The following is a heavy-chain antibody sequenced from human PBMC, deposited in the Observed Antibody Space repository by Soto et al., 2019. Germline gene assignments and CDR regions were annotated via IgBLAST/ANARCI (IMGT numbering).Heavy chain of an antibody. Sequence: SETLSLTCAVSGGSISSSNWWSWVRQPPGKGLEWIGEIYHSGSTNYNPSLKSRVTISVDKSKNQFSLKLSSVTAADTAVYYCARDRRDISGWYYPSNGNNWYDPWGQGTLVPVSS. D-gene: IGHD6-19*01. CDR3: ARDRRDISGWYYPSNGNNWYDP. V-gene: IGHV4-4*02. J-gene: IGHJ5*02. CDR2: IYHSGST. CDR1: GGSISSSNW.